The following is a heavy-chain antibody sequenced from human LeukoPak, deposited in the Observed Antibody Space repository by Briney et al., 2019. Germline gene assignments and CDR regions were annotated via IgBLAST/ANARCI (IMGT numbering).Heavy chain of an antibody. V-gene: IGHV3-23*01. CDR1: GFTFSSYS. CDR2: ISGSGGST. D-gene: IGHD1-26*01. J-gene: IGHJ4*02. Sequence: GGSLRLSCAASGFTFSSYSMNWVRQAPGKGLEWVSAISGSGGSTYYADSVKGRFTISRDNSKNTLYLQMNSLRAEDTAVYYCAKGNSGSYDYWGQGTLVTVSS. CDR3: AKGNSGSYDY.